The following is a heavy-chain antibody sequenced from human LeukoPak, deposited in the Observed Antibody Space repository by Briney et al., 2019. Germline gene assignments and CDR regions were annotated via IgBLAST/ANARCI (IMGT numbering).Heavy chain of an antibody. Sequence: SETLSLTCTVSGVSISSGGYYWSWIRQHPGKGLEWIGYIYYSGSTYYNPSLKSRVTISVDTSKNQFSLKLSSVTAADTAVYYCARDNYYDSSGYYYDYWGQGTLVTVSS. CDR2: IYYSGST. V-gene: IGHV4-30-4*08. D-gene: IGHD3-22*01. CDR3: ARDNYYDSSGYYYDY. CDR1: GVSISSGGYY. J-gene: IGHJ4*02.